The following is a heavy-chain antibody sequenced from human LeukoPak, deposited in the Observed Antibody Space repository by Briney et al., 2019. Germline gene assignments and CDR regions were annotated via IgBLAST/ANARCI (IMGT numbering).Heavy chain of an antibody. CDR1: GYTFTSYD. D-gene: IGHD3-22*01. V-gene: IGHV1-8*01. J-gene: IGHJ4*02. CDR2: MNPNSGNT. CDR3: ARGGYDSSGYYYFDY. Sequence: GASVKVSCKASGYTFTSYDINWVRQATGQGLEWMGWMNPNSGNTGYAQKFQGRVTMTRNTSISTAYMKLSSLRSEDTAVYYCARGGYDSSGYYYFDYWGQGTLVTVSS.